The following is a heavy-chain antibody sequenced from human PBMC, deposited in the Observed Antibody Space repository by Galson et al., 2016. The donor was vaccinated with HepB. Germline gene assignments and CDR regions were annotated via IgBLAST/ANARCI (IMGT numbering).Heavy chain of an antibody. J-gene: IGHJ4*02. V-gene: IGHV3-7*01. Sequence: SLRLSCAVSGFAFSTSWMTWVRQAPGKGLEYLANMKKDGSETHYADSVRGRFTISRDNAKNSLFLQMSSLRAEDTAVYYCAFGAWLDYWGQGTLVTVSS. CDR2: MKKDGSET. CDR1: GFAFSTSW. CDR3: AFGAWLDY. D-gene: IGHD2-21*02.